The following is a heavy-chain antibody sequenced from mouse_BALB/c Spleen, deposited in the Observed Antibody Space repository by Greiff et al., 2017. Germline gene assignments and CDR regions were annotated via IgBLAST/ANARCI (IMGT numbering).Heavy chain of an antibody. V-gene: IGHV14-1*02. D-gene: IGHD1-1*01. J-gene: IGHJ2*01. CDR1: GFNIKDYY. CDR2: IDPENGNT. Sequence: EVKLQESGAELVRPGALVKLSCKASGFNIKDYYMHWVKQRPEQGLEWIGWIDPENGNTIYDPKFQGKASITADTSSNTAYLQLSSLTSEDTAVYYCARNYYYGSSYYFDYWGQGTTLTVSS. CDR3: ARNYYYGSSYYFDY.